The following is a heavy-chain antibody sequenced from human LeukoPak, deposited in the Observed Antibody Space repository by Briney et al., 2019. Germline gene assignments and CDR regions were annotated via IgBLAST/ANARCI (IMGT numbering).Heavy chain of an antibody. CDR2: ISGSGDNT. J-gene: IGHJ6*02. V-gene: IGHV3-23*01. Sequence: GGSLRLSGAASGFAFSNCVMSWVRLLPGKWLEWVPVISGSGDNTYYANSVKGRFTVSRDNSMNTLYLQMNNLRGEDTALYYCTKGPYGNSIYYGMDVWGQGTTVTVSS. CDR3: TKGPYGNSIYYGMDV. CDR1: GFAFSNCV. D-gene: IGHD5-24*01.